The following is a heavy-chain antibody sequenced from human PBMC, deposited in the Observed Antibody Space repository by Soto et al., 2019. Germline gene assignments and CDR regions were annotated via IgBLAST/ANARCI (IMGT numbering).Heavy chain of an antibody. V-gene: IGHV1-8*01. CDR1: GYTFTSYD. CDR2: MNPNTGNT. CDR3: ARERAVAGFDY. J-gene: IGHJ4*02. D-gene: IGHD6-19*01. Sequence: ASVKVSCKASGYTFTSYDINWVRQATGQGLEWMGWMNPNTGNTGYAQNFQGRVTMTRNTSITTAYMELGSLRSEDTAVYYCARERAVAGFDYWGKGTLVTVSS.